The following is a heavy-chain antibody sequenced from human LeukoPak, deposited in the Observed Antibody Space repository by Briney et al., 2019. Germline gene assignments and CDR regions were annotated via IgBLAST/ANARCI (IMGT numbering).Heavy chain of an antibody. CDR2: IYPGDSDT. D-gene: IGHD2-21*02. V-gene: IGHV5-51*01. CDR1: GYSFTSYW. J-gene: IGHJ4*02. CDR3: ARSFCGGDCYSGDYYFDY. Sequence: GESLKISCKGSGYSFTSYWIGWVRQMAGKGLEWMGIIYPGDSDTRYSPSFQGQVTISADKSISTAYLQWSSLKASDTAMYYCARSFCGGDCYSGDYYFDYWGQGTLVTVSS.